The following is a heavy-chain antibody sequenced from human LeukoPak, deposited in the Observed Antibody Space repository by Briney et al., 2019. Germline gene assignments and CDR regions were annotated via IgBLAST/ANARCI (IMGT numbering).Heavy chain of an antibody. Sequence: SETLSLTCTVSDASISSYSWTWIRQPPGKGLEWIGYISDSGITNYNPSLKSRVTISVETSKNEFSLKLRSVTAADTAVYYCARVTGYRIEDYFDYWGQGTLVTVSS. J-gene: IGHJ4*02. CDR3: ARVTGYRIEDYFDY. V-gene: IGHV4-59*01. CDR2: ISDSGIT. D-gene: IGHD6-13*01. CDR1: DASISSYS.